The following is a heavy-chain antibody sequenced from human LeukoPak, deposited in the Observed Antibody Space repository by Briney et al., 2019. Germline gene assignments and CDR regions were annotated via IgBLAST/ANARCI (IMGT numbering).Heavy chain of an antibody. J-gene: IGHJ3*02. D-gene: IGHD3-9*01. Sequence: SETLSLTCAVYGGSFSGYYWSWIRQPPGKGLEWIGEINHSGSTNYNPSLKSRVTISVDTSKNQFSLKLSSVTAADTAVYYCARGEGSYYDILTGYYKRWGAFDIWGQGTMVTVSS. CDR2: INHSGST. V-gene: IGHV4-34*01. CDR1: GGSFSGYY. CDR3: ARGEGSYYDILTGYYKRWGAFDI.